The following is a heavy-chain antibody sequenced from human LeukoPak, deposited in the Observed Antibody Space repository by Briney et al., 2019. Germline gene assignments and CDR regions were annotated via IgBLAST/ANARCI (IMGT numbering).Heavy chain of an antibody. J-gene: IGHJ3*02. V-gene: IGHV4-59*01. Sequence: PSETLSLTCAVSGGSIGNYYWTWVRQPPGKGLEWLGFIYNAATTTYNPSLKTRVTISVDTSKNQFSLKLSSVTAADTAVYYCARDTMVRGSLGIWGQGTMVTVSS. CDR1: GGSIGNYY. CDR3: ARDTMVRGSLGI. CDR2: IYNAATT. D-gene: IGHD3-10*01.